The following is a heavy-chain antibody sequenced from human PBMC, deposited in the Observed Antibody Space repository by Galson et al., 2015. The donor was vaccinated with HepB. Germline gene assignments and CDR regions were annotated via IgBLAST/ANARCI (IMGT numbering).Heavy chain of an antibody. CDR1: GYTFTQYG. CDR2: ISGYNVNT. D-gene: IGHD1-14*01. J-gene: IGHJ5*02. Sequence: SVKVSCKASGYTFTQYGISWVRQAPGHGLEWMGWISGYNVNTNYAQNLQGRVTMTIDTPTTTVYMELRSLRSDDTAVYYCARARYDTSAPDHWGQGTLVTVSS. CDR3: ARARYDTSAPDH. V-gene: IGHV1-18*01.